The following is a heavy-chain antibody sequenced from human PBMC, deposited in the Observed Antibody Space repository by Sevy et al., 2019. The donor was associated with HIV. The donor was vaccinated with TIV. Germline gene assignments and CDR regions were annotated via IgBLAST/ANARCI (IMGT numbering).Heavy chain of an antibody. CDR3: AKDLGDIVVVPAADDAFDI. V-gene: IGHV3-23*01. D-gene: IGHD2-2*01. Sequence: GGSLRLSCAASGFTFSSYAMSWVRQAPGKGLEWVSAISGSGGSTYYADSVKGRFTISRDNSKNTLYLQMNSLRAEHTALYFCAKDLGDIVVVPAADDAFDIWGQGTMVTVSS. CDR1: GFTFSSYA. J-gene: IGHJ3*02. CDR2: ISGSGGST.